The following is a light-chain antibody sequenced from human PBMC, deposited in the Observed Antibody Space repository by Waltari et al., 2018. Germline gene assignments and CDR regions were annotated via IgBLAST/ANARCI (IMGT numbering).Light chain of an antibody. Sequence: IVFTPSPATLSLSPGARATLSFRASPSVSSYLAWYQQKPGQAPRLLIYDASNRARGFPARFSGSGSGTDFTLTISCLEPEDFAVYYCQQRSNWYTFGQGTKLEIK. CDR1: PSVSSY. J-gene: IGKJ2*01. CDR2: DAS. CDR3: QQRSNWYT. V-gene: IGKV3-11*01.